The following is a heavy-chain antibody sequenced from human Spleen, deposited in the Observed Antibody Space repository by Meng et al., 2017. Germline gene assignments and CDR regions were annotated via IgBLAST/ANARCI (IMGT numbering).Heavy chain of an antibody. D-gene: IGHD6-19*01. CDR1: GGSISTSGYY. J-gene: IGHJ5*02. Sequence: QPQLQESGPGVVKPSEAPSRTCSFSGGSISTSGYYWGWIRQPPGKGLEWIGSIGHSGFTYYTPSLKSRVTVSIDTSKNQFFLKLTSVTAADTAVYYCVRSSGWVRTGFDPWGQGTLVTVSS. V-gene: IGHV4-39*01. CDR2: IGHSGFT. CDR3: VRSSGWVRTGFDP.